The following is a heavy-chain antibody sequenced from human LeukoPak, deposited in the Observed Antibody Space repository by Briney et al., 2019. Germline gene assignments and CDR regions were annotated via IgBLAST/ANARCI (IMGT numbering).Heavy chain of an antibody. J-gene: IGHJ4*02. V-gene: IGHV1-2*02. D-gene: IGHD3-3*01. CDR3: ARDLSEDDFWSGSNY. CDR1: GYTFTGYY. Sequence: ASVKVSCKASGYTFTGYYMHWVRQAPGHGLEWMGWINPNSGDTNYAQKFQGRVTMTRDTSISTAYMELSRLRSDDTAVYYCARDLSEDDFWSGSNYWGQGTLVTVSS. CDR2: INPNSGDT.